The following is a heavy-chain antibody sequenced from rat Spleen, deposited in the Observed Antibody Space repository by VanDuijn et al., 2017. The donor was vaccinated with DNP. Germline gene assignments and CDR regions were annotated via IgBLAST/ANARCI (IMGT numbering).Heavy chain of an antibody. D-gene: IGHD5-1*01. CDR2: ISATGGST. V-gene: IGHV5S13*01. Sequence: EVQLAESGGGLVQPGRSMKLSCAASGFTFSYYGMAWVRQAPKKGLEWVASISATGGSTSYRDSVKGRFTISSDNAENTVYLQMNSLRSEDTATYYCAKDRLGGYAMDAWGQGTSVTVSS. J-gene: IGHJ4*01. CDR1: GFTFSYYG. CDR3: AKDRLGGYAMDA.